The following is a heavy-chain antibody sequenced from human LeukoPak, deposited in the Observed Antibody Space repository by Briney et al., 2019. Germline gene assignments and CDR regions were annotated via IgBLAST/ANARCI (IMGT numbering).Heavy chain of an antibody. CDR2: IYTSGST. CDR3: ARDYYDRPHNWSDP. J-gene: IGHJ5*02. Sequence: PSETLSLTCTVSGGSISSGSYYWSWIRQPAGKGLEWIGRIYTSGSTNYNPSLKSRVTISVDTSKNQFSLKLSSVTAADTAVYYCARDYYDRPHNWSDPWGQGTLVTVSS. D-gene: IGHD3-22*01. V-gene: IGHV4-61*02. CDR1: GGSISSGSYY.